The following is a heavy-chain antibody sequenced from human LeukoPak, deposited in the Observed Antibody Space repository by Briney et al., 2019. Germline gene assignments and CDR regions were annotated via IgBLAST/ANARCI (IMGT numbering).Heavy chain of an antibody. V-gene: IGHV3-30*18. CDR1: GFTFSSYG. Sequence: GGSLRLSCAASGFTFSSYGMHWVRQAPGKGLEWVAVISYDGSNKYYADSVKGRFTISRDNSKSTLYLQMNSLRAEDTAVYYCAKDRENFSGRGYQCYFDYWGQGTLVTVSS. CDR3: AKDRENFSGRGYQCYFDY. J-gene: IGHJ4*02. D-gene: IGHD3-10*01. CDR2: ISYDGSNK.